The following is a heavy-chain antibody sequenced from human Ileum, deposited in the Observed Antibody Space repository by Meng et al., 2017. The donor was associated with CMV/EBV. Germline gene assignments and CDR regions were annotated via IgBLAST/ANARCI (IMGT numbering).Heavy chain of an antibody. CDR3: ARDIVVLPAAKFYDS. CDR2: INSNSGDT. D-gene: IGHD2-2*01. V-gene: IGHV1-2*02. J-gene: IGHJ4*02. Sequence: SGYTCTDCYLHWVRQAPAQGLEYMGWINSNSGDTNYAQKFQGRVAMTRDTSIGTAYMELSSLRSDDTAVYYCARDIVVLPAAKFYDSWGQGTLVTVSS. CDR1: GYTCTDCY.